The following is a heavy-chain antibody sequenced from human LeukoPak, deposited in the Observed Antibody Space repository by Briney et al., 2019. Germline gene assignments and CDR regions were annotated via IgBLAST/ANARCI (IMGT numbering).Heavy chain of an antibody. CDR1: GFTFSSYA. CDR2: ISGSGGST. J-gene: IGHJ3*02. Sequence: GGSLRLSCAASGFTFSSYAMSWVRQAPGKGLEWVSAISGSGGSTYYADSVKGRFTISRDNSKNTLYPQMNSLRAEDTAVYYCAKYFRLAQDAFDIWGQGTMVTVSS. D-gene: IGHD3-10*02. CDR3: AKYFRLAQDAFDI. V-gene: IGHV3-23*01.